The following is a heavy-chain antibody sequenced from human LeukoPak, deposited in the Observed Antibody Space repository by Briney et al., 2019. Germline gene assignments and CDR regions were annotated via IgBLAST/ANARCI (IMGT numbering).Heavy chain of an antibody. V-gene: IGHV3-9*01. CDR1: GFTFDDYA. D-gene: IGHD3-10*01. Sequence: GGSLRLSCAASGFTFDDYAMHWVRQAPGKGLEWVSGISWNSGSIGYADSVKGRFTISRDNAKNSLYLQMNSLRAEDTALYYCATRAGWGQGTLVTVSS. CDR2: ISWNSGSI. CDR3: ATRAG. J-gene: IGHJ4*02.